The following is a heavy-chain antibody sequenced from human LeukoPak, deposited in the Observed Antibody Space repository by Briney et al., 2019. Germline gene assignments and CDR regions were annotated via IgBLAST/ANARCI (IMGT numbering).Heavy chain of an antibody. J-gene: IGHJ4*02. CDR2: ISPTGSTT. V-gene: IGHV3-74*01. Sequence: GGSLRLSCTASGFSFSGHWMHWARQLPGKGLVWVARISPTGSTTSYADSVKGRFTVSRDNAKNTLYLQVNNLRAEDTAVYYCARGPNSNWSGLDFWGQGTLLTVSS. CDR1: GFSFSGHW. CDR3: ARGPNSNWSGLDF. D-gene: IGHD6-6*01.